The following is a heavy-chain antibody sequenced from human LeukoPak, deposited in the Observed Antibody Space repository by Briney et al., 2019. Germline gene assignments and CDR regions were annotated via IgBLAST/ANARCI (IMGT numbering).Heavy chain of an antibody. V-gene: IGHV4-31*03. Sequence: SETLSLTCTVSGGSISSGGYYWSLIRQHPGKGLEWIGYIYYSGSTYYNPSLKSRVTISVDTSKNQFSLKLSSVTAADTAVYYCPRVRATITDFDYWGQGTLVTVSS. D-gene: IGHD5-24*01. CDR3: PRVRATITDFDY. CDR2: IYYSGST. J-gene: IGHJ4*02. CDR1: GGSISSGGYY.